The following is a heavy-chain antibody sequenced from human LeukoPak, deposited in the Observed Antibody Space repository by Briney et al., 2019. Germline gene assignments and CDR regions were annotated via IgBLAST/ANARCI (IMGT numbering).Heavy chain of an antibody. V-gene: IGHV3-21*01. J-gene: IGHJ4*02. Sequence: PGGSLRLSCAASGFTFSSYRMNWVRRAPGKGLEWVSSISSSSSYIYYADSVKGRFTISRDNAKNSLYLQMNSLRAEDTAVYYCARYCGSGSPTNNFDYWGQGTLVTVSS. CDR1: GFTFSSYR. CDR2: ISSSSSYI. CDR3: ARYCGSGSPTNNFDY. D-gene: IGHD3-10*01.